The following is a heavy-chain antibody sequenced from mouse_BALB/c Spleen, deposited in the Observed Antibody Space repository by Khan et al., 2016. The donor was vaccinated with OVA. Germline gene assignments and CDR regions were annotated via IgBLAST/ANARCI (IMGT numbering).Heavy chain of an antibody. CDR3: AREAYRYDEYYFDY. CDR2: ISSGGNT. CDR1: GFTFSSYV. D-gene: IGHD2-14*01. J-gene: IGHJ2*01. Sequence: EVELVESGGDLVKPGGSLKLSCAASGFTFSSYVMSRVRQTPEKRLEWVASISSGGNTYYPDSVKGRFTISRDNARNILYLQMSSLRSEDTAIYYCAREAYRYDEYYFDYWGQGTTLTVSS. V-gene: IGHV5-6-5*01.